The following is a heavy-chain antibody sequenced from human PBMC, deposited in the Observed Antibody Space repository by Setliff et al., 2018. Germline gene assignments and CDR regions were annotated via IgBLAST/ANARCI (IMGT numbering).Heavy chain of an antibody. D-gene: IGHD2-15*01. J-gene: IGHJ4*02. Sequence: PSETLSLTCTVSGGSISPYFWSWIRQPPGKGLEWIGYIYHNGNTNFNPSLKSRVTMSVDTSKNQFALNLTSVTAADTAVYYCARDRSAYSYGLDVRGQGTRVTVS. CDR1: GGSISPYF. CDR3: ARDRSAYSYGLDV. CDR2: IYHNGNT. V-gene: IGHV4-59*01.